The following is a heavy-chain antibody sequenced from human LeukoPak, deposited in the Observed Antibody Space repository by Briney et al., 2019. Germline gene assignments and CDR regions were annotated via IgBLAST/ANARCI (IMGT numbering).Heavy chain of an antibody. V-gene: IGHV3-49*03. J-gene: IGHJ3*02. CDR1: GFTFGDYA. D-gene: IGHD1-26*01. CDR2: IRSKAYGGTT. Sequence: GGSLRLSCTASGFTFGDYAMSWFRQAPGKGLEWVGFIRSKAYGGTTEYAASVKGRLTISRDDSKSIAYLQMNSLKTEDTAVYYCTRVGQWELPHAFDIRGQGTMVTVSS. CDR3: TRVGQWELPHAFDI.